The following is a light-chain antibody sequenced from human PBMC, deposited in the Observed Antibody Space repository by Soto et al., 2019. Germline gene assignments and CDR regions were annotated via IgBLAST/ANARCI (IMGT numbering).Light chain of an antibody. CDR3: SSYTRSSTAVV. J-gene: IGLJ2*01. CDR2: EVN. V-gene: IGLV2-14*01. CDR1: SSDIGAYDY. Sequence: QSALTQPASLSGSPGQSITISCTGTSSDIGAYDYVSWFQQHPGKAPKLMISEVNNRPSGVSNRFSGSKSGNTAYLTISGLQVEDEAEYFCSSYTRSSTAVVFGGGTKLTVL.